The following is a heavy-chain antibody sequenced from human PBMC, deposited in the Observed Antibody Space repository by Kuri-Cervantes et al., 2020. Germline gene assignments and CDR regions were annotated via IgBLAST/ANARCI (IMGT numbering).Heavy chain of an antibody. D-gene: IGHD2-2*03. CDR1: GFTFSSYS. Sequence: GESLKISCAASGFTFSSYSMHWVRPAPGKGLEWVAVISYDGSNKYYADSVKGRFTISRDNSKNTLYLQMNSLRAEDTAVYYCARTLGGYCGSTSCYLNDAFDIWGQGTMVTVSS. CDR2: ISYDGSNK. J-gene: IGHJ3*02. V-gene: IGHV3-30-3*01. CDR3: ARTLGGYCGSTSCYLNDAFDI.